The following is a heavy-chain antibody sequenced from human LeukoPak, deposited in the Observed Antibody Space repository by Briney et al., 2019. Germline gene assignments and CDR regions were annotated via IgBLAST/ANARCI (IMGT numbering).Heavy chain of an antibody. V-gene: IGHV4-4*07. CDR2: IYTSGST. Sequence: PSETLSLTCTVSGGSISSYYWSWIRQPAGKGLEWIGRIYTSGSTNYNPSLKSRVTISVDTSKNQFSLKLSSVTAADTAVYYCAREGGSYLGDYYYYYMDVWGKGTTVTVSS. J-gene: IGHJ6*03. CDR1: GGSISSYY. D-gene: IGHD1-26*01. CDR3: AREGGSYLGDYYYYYMDV.